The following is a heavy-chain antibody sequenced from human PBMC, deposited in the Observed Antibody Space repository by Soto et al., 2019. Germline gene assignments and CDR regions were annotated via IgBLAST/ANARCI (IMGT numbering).Heavy chain of an antibody. CDR3: ASPYCSSTSCYAAYSSSWYEIGY. Sequence: QVQLVQSGAAVKKPGSSVKVSCKASGGTFSSYTISWVRQAPGQGLEWMGRIIPILGIANYAQKFQGRVTITADKSTSTAYMELSSLRSEDTAVYYCASPYCSSTSCYAAYSSSWYEIGYWGQGTLVTVSS. V-gene: IGHV1-69*02. D-gene: IGHD2-2*01. J-gene: IGHJ4*02. CDR1: GGTFSSYT. CDR2: IIPILGIA.